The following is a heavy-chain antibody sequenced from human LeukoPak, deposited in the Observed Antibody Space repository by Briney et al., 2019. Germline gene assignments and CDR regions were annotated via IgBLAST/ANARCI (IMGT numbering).Heavy chain of an antibody. CDR1: GYTFTSYA. CDR2: INPNSGGT. J-gene: IGHJ4*02. CDR3: ARAPCHLCPGDY. Sequence: ASVKVSCKASGYTFTSYAMNWVRQAPGQGLEWMGWINPNSGGTNYAQKFQGRVTMTRDTSISTAYMELSRLRSDDTAVYFCARAPCHLCPGDYWGQGTLVTVSS. D-gene: IGHD3-10*02. V-gene: IGHV1-2*02.